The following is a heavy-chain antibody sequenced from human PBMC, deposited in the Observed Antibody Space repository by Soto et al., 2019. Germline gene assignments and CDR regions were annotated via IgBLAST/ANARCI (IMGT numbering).Heavy chain of an antibody. D-gene: IGHD6-13*01. V-gene: IGHV3-7*03. CDR2: IKQDGNEK. CDR3: ARQAAAGKYYHGMDV. J-gene: IGHJ6*02. CDR1: GFTFSDYL. Sequence: GGSLRLSCAASGFTFSDYLMTWVRQAPGKGLEWVATIKQDGNEKYYVDSVKGRFTISRDKSISTAYLQWSSLKASDTAMYYCARQAAAGKYYHGMDVWGQGTTVTVSS.